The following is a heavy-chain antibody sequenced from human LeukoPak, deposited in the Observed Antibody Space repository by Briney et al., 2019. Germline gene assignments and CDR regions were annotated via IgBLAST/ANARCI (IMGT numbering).Heavy chain of an antibody. CDR1: GGSISSYY. V-gene: IGHV4-59*01. J-gene: IGHJ4*02. CDR2: IYYSGST. Sequence: SETLSLTCTVSGGSISSYYWSWIRQPPGKGLEWIGYIYYSGSTNYNPSLKSRVTISVDTSKNQFSLKLSSVTAADSAVYYCARGSVSSGYYSDDYWGQGTLVTVSS. D-gene: IGHD3-22*01. CDR3: ARGSVSSGYYSDDY.